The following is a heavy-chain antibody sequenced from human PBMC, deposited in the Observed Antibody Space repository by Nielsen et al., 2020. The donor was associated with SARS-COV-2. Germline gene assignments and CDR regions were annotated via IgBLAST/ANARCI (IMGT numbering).Heavy chain of an antibody. Sequence: GGSLRLSCAASGFTVSNNYMSWVRQAPGKGLEWVGFIRNQANGGTTEYAASVKGRFTISRDDSKSIVYLQMNTLKTEDTAVYYCTRGEYGHWGQGTLVTVSS. CDR1: GFTVSNNY. J-gene: IGHJ4*02. D-gene: IGHD2/OR15-2a*01. CDR2: IRNQANGGTT. V-gene: IGHV3-71*01. CDR3: TRGEYGH.